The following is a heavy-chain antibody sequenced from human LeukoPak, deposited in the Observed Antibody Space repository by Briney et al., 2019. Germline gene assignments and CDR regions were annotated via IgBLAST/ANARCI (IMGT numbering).Heavy chain of an antibody. CDR2: ISSSGST. D-gene: IGHD3-10*01. CDR1: GDSISSGDYY. V-gene: IGHV4-61*02. J-gene: IGHJ4*02. CDR3: ARQTYGGEDDY. Sequence: PSETLSLTCTVSGDSISSGDYYWSWIRQPAGKGLEWIGRISSSGSTNYNPSLKSRATISVDTSKTQFSLKLSSVTAADTAVYYCARQTYGGEDDYWGQGTLVTVSS.